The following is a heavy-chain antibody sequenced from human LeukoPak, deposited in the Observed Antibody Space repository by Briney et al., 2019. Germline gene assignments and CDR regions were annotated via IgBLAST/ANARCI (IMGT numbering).Heavy chain of an antibody. D-gene: IGHD6-19*01. CDR3: ARVAGYTSFFDY. Sequence: ASVKVSCKASGGTFSSYAISWVRQAPGQGLEWMGRIIPIFGTASYAQKFQGRVTITTDESTSTAYMELSSLRSEDTAVYYCARVAGYTSFFDYWGQGTLVTVSS. V-gene: IGHV1-69*05. CDR2: IIPIFGTA. CDR1: GGTFSSYA. J-gene: IGHJ4*02.